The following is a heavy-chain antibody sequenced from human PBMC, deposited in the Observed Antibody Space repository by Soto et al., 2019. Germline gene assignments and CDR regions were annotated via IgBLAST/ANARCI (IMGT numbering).Heavy chain of an antibody. Sequence: PGGSLRLSCAASGFTFSNYWMHWVRQAPGKGLVWVSRINSDGSSTSYADSVKGRFTISRDNAKNTFYLQMNSLRAEDTAMYFCARSRYTGTYSGRFLDYWGQGSLVTVSS. J-gene: IGHJ4*02. CDR1: GFTFSNYW. D-gene: IGHD1-26*01. CDR3: ARSRYTGTYSGRFLDY. V-gene: IGHV3-74*01. CDR2: INSDGSST.